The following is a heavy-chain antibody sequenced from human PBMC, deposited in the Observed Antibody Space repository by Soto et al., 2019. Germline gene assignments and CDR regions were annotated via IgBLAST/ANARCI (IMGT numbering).Heavy chain of an antibody. CDR1: AGSISGYF. Sequence: PSETLSLTCIVSAGSISGYFWSWIRQPPGKGLEWIAFVYDSGSTNYNPSLKSRVTVSVDTSNNQFSLKLISVTAADTAVYYRARGWSSTPAPFDYWGQGTLVTVSS. V-gene: IGHV4-59*03. D-gene: IGHD2-2*01. J-gene: IGHJ4*02. CDR2: VYDSGST. CDR3: ARGWSSTPAPFDY.